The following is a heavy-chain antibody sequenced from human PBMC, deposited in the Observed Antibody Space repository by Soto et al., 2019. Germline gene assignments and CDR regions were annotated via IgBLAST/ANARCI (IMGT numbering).Heavy chain of an antibody. CDR1: GGSISSGDYY. Sequence: SETLSLTCTVSGGSISSGDYYWSWIRQPPGKGLEWIGYIYYSGSTYYNPSLKSRVTISVDTSKNQFSLKLSSVTAADTAVYYCARDGYYGSGSYRSYYYGMDVWRQGTTVTVSS. CDR2: IYYSGST. J-gene: IGHJ6*02. V-gene: IGHV4-30-4*01. CDR3: ARDGYYGSGSYRSYYYGMDV. D-gene: IGHD3-10*01.